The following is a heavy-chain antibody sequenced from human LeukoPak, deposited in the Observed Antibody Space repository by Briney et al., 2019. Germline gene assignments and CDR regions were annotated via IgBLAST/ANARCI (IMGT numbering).Heavy chain of an antibody. D-gene: IGHD6-19*01. V-gene: IGHV4-59*12. CDR2: ISYIGST. Sequence: KPSETLSLTCTVSGGSISSYYWSWIRQPPGKGLEWIGYISYIGSTNYNPSLESRVTISVDTSKNHFSLKLSSVTAADTAVYYCARDGVAGGFDYWGQGTLVTVSS. CDR3: ARDGVAGGFDY. J-gene: IGHJ4*02. CDR1: GGSISSYY.